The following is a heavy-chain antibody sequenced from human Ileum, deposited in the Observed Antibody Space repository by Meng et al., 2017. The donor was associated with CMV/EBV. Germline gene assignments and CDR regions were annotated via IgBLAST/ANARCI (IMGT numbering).Heavy chain of an antibody. D-gene: IGHD1-7*01. CDR1: GYTFTGYY. Sequence: QVHLVQSAADMKKPGSSLKVSCKASGYTFTGYYMHWVRQAPGQGLEWMGRINPDIGGTNYAQKFQGRVNMTRDTSISTAYMELSRLTSDDTAVYFCMTVTGNYPYWGQGALVTVSS. V-gene: IGHV1-2*06. J-gene: IGHJ4*02. CDR3: MTVTGNYPY. CDR2: INPDIGGT.